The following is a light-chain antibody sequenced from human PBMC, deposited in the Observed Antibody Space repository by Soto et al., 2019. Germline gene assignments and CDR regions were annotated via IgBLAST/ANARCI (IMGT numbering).Light chain of an antibody. CDR3: QHYGSSPPIT. CDR1: QSVSSKY. Sequence: EVVLTQSPGTLSLSPGERATLSCRSSQSVSSKYLAWYQKKPGQAPRFLIYGASSRPTGIPDRFSGSVSGTDFTLTITRLEHEDFAVYYCQHYGSSPPITFGQGTPLEIK. CDR2: GAS. V-gene: IGKV3-20*01. J-gene: IGKJ5*01.